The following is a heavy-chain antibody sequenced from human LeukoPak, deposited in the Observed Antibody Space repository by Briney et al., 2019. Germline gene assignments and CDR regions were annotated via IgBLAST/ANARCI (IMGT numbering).Heavy chain of an antibody. Sequence: SETLSLTCAVYGGSFSGYYWSWIRQPPGKGLEWIGEINHSGSTNYNPSLKSRVTISVDTFKNQLSLKLSSVTAADTAVYYCARKTTVVTPIRDAFDIWGQGTMVTVSS. CDR2: INHSGST. J-gene: IGHJ3*02. V-gene: IGHV4-34*01. D-gene: IGHD4-23*01. CDR3: ARKTTVVTPIRDAFDI. CDR1: GGSFSGYY.